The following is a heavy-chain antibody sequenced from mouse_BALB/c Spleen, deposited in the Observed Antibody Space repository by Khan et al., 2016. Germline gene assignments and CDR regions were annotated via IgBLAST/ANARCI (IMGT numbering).Heavy chain of an antibody. CDR1: GYTFTNYG. D-gene: IGHD1-1*01. CDR3: AEDYYGSNWFAD. V-gene: IGHV9-3*02. Sequence: QIQLVQSGPELKKPGETVKISCKASGYTFTNYGMNWVKQAPGKGLKWMGWINTNTGEPTYAEEFKGRFAFSLETSASTAYLQINSINNEETATYFCAEDYYGSNWFADWGQGTLVTVSA. CDR2: INTNTGEP. J-gene: IGHJ3*01.